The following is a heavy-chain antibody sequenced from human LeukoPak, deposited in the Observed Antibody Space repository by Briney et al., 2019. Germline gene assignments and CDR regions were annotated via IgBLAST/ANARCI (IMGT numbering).Heavy chain of an antibody. CDR3: ASLVGATSVAAFDI. D-gene: IGHD1-26*01. CDR1: GYTFTGYY. J-gene: IGHJ3*02. CDR2: INPNSGGT. Sequence: RRASVKVSCKASGYTFTGYYMHWVRQAPGQGLEWMGWINPNSGGTNYAQKFQGRVTMTRDTSISTAYMELNRLRSDDTAVYYCASLVGATSVAAFDIWGQGTMVTVSS. V-gene: IGHV1-2*02.